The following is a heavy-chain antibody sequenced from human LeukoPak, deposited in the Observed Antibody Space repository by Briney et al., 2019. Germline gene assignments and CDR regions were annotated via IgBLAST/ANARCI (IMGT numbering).Heavy chain of an antibody. D-gene: IGHD1-26*01. Sequence: PGGSLRLSCAASGFTFSTYWMSWVRQVPGKGLEWVANIKQDGSERSYVDSVKGRFTISRDNAKNSLYLQMNSLTAEDTAVYYCARDPYSGAYGNTYYYYMDVWGKGTTVTISS. CDR2: IKQDGSER. V-gene: IGHV3-7*01. CDR1: GFTFSTYW. J-gene: IGHJ6*03. CDR3: ARDPYSGAYGNTYYYYMDV.